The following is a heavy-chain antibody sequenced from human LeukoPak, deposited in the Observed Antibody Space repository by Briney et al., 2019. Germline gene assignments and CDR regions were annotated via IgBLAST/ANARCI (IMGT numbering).Heavy chain of an antibody. CDR3: ARLDDSSGYYLYYFDY. CDR1: GYSFTSYW. V-gene: IGHV5-51*01. CDR2: IYPGDSDT. D-gene: IGHD3-22*01. Sequence: GESLKISCKGSGYSFTSYWIGWVRQMPGKGLERMGIIYPGDSDTRYSPPFQGQVTISADKSISTAYLQWSSLKASDTAMYYCARLDDSSGYYLYYFDYWGQGTLVTVSS. J-gene: IGHJ4*02.